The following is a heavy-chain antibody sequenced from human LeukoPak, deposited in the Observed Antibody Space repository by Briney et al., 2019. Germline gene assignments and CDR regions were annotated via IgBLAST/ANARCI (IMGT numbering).Heavy chain of an antibody. CDR1: GFTFSSYE. D-gene: IGHD6-19*01. V-gene: IGHV3-48*03. Sequence: GGSLRLSCAASGFTFSSYEMNWVRQAPGKGLEWVSYISSSGSTIYYADSVKGRFTISRDNAKNSLYLQMNSLRAEDTAVYYCARDSQAVGLDYWGQGTLVTVSS. J-gene: IGHJ4*02. CDR2: ISSSGSTI. CDR3: ARDSQAVGLDY.